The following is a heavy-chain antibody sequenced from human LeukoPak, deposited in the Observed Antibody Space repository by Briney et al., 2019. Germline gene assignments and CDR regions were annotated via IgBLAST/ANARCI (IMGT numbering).Heavy chain of an antibody. Sequence: SETLSLTCTVSGDSISSGGYYWSWIRQHPGKGLEWIGYIYYSGSTYYNPSLKSQVTISVDTSKNQFSLKLSSVTAADTAVYYCARGTMVRGVIPGYFQHWGQGTLVTVSS. J-gene: IGHJ1*01. CDR2: IYYSGST. CDR3: ARGTMVRGVIPGYFQH. CDR1: GDSISSGGYY. V-gene: IGHV4-31*01. D-gene: IGHD3-10*01.